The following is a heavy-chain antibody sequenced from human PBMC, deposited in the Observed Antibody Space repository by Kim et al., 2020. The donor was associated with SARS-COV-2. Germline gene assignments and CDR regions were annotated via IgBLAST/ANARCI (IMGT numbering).Heavy chain of an antibody. CDR2: IYYSGST. D-gene: IGHD5-12*01. Sequence: SETLSLTCTVSGGSISSSSYYWGWIRQPPGKGLEWIGSIYYSGSTYYNPSLKSRVTISVDTSKNQFSLKLSSVTAADTAVYYCARDWTPYERTYYFDYWGQGTLVTVSS. CDR3: ARDWTPYERTYYFDY. J-gene: IGHJ4*02. V-gene: IGHV4-39*07. CDR1: GGSISSSSYY.